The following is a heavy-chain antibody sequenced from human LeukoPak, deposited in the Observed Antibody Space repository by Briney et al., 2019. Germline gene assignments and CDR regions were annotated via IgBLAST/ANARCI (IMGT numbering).Heavy chain of an antibody. V-gene: IGHV4-59*01. D-gene: IGHD1-14*01. Sequence: SETVSLTCTVSGGSLSSYYWSWIRQPPGKGLEWIGYIYYSGSTNYNPSLKSRVTISVDTSKNQFSLKLSSVTAADTAVYYCARDRNSMDVWGKGTTVTVSS. CDR3: ARDRNSMDV. CDR1: GGSLSSYY. CDR2: IYYSGST. J-gene: IGHJ6*03.